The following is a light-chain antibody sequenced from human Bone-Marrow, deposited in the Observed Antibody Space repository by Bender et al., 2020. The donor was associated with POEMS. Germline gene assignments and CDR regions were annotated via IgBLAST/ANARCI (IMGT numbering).Light chain of an antibody. J-gene: IGLJ2*01. Sequence: QYALTQAASVSGSPGQSITISCTTTSSDVGGFNYVSWYQHHPGKAPKLMIYDVNIRPSGVSNRFSGSKSGNTSSLTISGLQAEDEADYFCGSYVTSSTSVVFGGGTKVTV. CDR2: DVN. CDR1: SSDVGGFNY. V-gene: IGLV2-14*03. CDR3: GSYVTSSTSVV.